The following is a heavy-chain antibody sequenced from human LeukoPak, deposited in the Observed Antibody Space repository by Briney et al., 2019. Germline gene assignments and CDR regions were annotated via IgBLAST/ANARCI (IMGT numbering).Heavy chain of an antibody. D-gene: IGHD4-17*01. J-gene: IGHJ4*02. CDR1: GFPFSSYG. CDR2: IWPDGSIK. Sequence: GRSLRLSCTASGFPFSSYGMHWVRQGPGKGLVWVTVIWPDGSIKYYADSVKGRFTVSRDNSKNTLYLQMNSLRAEDTAVYYCARGSPFTVTTDYFDDWGQGTLVTVSS. V-gene: IGHV3-33*01. CDR3: ARGSPFTVTTDYFDD.